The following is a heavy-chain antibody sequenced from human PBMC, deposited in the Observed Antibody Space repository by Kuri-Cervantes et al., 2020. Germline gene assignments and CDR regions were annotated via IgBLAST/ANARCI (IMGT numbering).Heavy chain of an antibody. CDR1: GFTFSGYG. CDR2: IWYDGSNK. Sequence: GGSLRLSCAASGFTFSGYGMHWVRQAPGKGLEWVAVIWYDGSNKYYADSVKGRFTISRDNAKNSLYLQMNSLRAEDTAVYYCARDYGGNSGYFDYWGQGTLVTVSS. D-gene: IGHD4-23*01. CDR3: ARDYGGNSGYFDY. J-gene: IGHJ4*02. V-gene: IGHV3-33*08.